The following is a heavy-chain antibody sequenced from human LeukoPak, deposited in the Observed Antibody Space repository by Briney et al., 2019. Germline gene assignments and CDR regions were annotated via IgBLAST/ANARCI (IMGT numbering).Heavy chain of an antibody. V-gene: IGHV1-2*02. CDR3: ARDRDISSGAYPYNYYMDV. J-gene: IGHJ6*03. CDR2: INPKSGGT. D-gene: IGHD2-15*01. Sequence: ASVKVSCKAAGYTFTDHYLYGVRQAPGQRLEWMGWINPKSGGTKYGQNFQGRVTMTWDTSITTVYMELSRLRSDDTAVYYCARDRDISSGAYPYNYYMDVWGEGTTVTISS. CDR1: GYTFTDHY.